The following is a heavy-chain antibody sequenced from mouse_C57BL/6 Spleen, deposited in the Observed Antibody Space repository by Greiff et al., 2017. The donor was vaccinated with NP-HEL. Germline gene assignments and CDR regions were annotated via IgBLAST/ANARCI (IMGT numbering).Heavy chain of an antibody. CDR3: ARSGSGYYFDY. CDR1: GFTFTDYY. V-gene: IGHV7-3*01. CDR2: IRNKANGYTT. Sequence: EVKLQESGGGLVQPGGSLSLSCAASGFTFTDYYMSWVRQPPGKALEWLGFIRNKANGYTTEYSASVKGRFTISRDNSQSILYLQMNALRAEDSATYYCARSGSGYYFDYWGQGTTLTVSS. D-gene: IGHD3-2*02. J-gene: IGHJ2*01.